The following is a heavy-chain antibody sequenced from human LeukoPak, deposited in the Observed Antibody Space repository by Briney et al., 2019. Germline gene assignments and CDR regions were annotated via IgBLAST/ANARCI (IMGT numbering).Heavy chain of an antibody. Sequence: GSLRLSYAPSGFTFSSYAMSWVRQAPGKGLEWVAVISGGGSGTYYADSVRGRFTISRDNSKNTVYLQMNSLRAEDTAIYYCAKAVGSSGYFSRDAFDIWGQGTMVTVSS. CDR1: GFTFSSYA. D-gene: IGHD3-22*01. V-gene: IGHV3-23*01. CDR3: AKAVGSSGYFSRDAFDI. J-gene: IGHJ3*02. CDR2: ISGGGSGT.